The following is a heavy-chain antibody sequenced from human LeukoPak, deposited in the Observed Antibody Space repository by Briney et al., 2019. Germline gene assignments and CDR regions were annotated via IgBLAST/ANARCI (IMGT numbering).Heavy chain of an antibody. Sequence: PGGSLRLSCAASGFTFSSYGMHWVRQAPGKGLEWVAFIRYDGSNKYYADSVKGRFTISRDNSKNTLYLQMNSLRAEDTAEYYCAKESGSSSWYVSIDCWFDPWGQGTLVTVSS. J-gene: IGHJ5*02. V-gene: IGHV3-30*02. D-gene: IGHD6-13*01. CDR1: GFTFSSYG. CDR2: IRYDGSNK. CDR3: AKESGSSSWYVSIDCWFDP.